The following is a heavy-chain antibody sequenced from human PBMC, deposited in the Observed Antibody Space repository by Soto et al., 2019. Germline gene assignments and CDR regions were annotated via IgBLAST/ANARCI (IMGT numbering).Heavy chain of an antibody. J-gene: IGHJ4*02. Sequence: QVQLVQSGAEVKKPGASVKVSCKASGYTFTSYDINWVRQATGQGLEWMGWMNPNSGNTGYAQKFQGRITLTXXTSITTAYMELSSLRSEDTDVYYCARERSSGWLDYWGQGTLVTVSS. CDR1: GYTFTSYD. D-gene: IGHD6-19*01. CDR2: MNPNSGNT. V-gene: IGHV1-8*01. CDR3: ARERSSGWLDY.